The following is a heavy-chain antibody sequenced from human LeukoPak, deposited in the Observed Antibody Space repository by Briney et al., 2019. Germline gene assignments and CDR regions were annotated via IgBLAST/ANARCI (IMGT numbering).Heavy chain of an antibody. J-gene: IGHJ6*03. CDR1: GFTFDDYT. CDR2: ISWDGGST. CDR3: AKDSGSGWYNYYYYYYMDV. V-gene: IGHV3-43*01. Sequence: GGSLRLSCAASGFTFDDYTMHWVRHAPGKGLEWVSLISWDGGSTYYADSVKGRFTISRDNSKNSLYLQMNSLRTEDTALYYCAKDSGSGWYNYYYYYYMDVWGKGTTVTVSS. D-gene: IGHD6-19*01.